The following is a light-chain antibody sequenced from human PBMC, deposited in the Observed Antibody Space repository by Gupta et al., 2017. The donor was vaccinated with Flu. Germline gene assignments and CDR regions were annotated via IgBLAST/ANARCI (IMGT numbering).Light chain of an antibody. CDR1: QSIGSY. J-gene: IGKJ2*01. CDR3: QQSYTTPVT. CDR2: AAS. V-gene: IGKV1-39*01. Sequence: GDRVTITCRASQSIGSYLNWYQHKPGKAPKLLIYAASSLQSGVPSRFSGSGSGTDFTLTIISLQPEDFATYYCQQSYTTPVTFGQGTKLEIK.